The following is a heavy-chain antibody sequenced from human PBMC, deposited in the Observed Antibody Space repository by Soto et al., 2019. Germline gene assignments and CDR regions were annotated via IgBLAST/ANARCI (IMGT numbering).Heavy chain of an antibody. CDR1: GFTFSSAW. CDR3: TRDSSSWYLYNWFDP. D-gene: IGHD6-13*01. J-gene: IGHJ5*02. CDR2: IKSERDGGTI. Sequence: GGSLRLSCAASGFTFSSAWMIWVRQAPGKGLEWVGRIKSERDGGTIDYTAPVQGRLTISRDDSKSIAYLQMNSLKTEDTAVYYCTRDSSSWYLYNWFDPWGQGTLVTVSS. V-gene: IGHV3-15*01.